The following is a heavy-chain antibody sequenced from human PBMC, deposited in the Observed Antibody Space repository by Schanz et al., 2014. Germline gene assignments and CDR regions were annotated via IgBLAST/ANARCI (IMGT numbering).Heavy chain of an antibody. V-gene: IGHV1-69*02. Sequence: QVQLVQSGPEVKKPGSSVKVSCQAFGDTFSKYNIMWVRQVPGQGLEWLGRIMPLRGIGNNAWKFQDRLTITADKSMNITYMELSSLGTEDTAVYYCTRLRRADPNGFDVWGLGTLVTVSS. J-gene: IGHJ5*02. D-gene: IGHD6-19*01. CDR3: TRLRRADPNGFDV. CDR1: GDTFSKYN. CDR2: IMPLRGIG.